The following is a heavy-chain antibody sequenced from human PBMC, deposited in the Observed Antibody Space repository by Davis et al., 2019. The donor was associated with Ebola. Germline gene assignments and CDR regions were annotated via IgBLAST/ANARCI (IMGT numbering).Heavy chain of an antibody. Sequence: AASVKVSCKTSGYTFTNYDINWVRQAPGQGLEWMGWLNPNSGNTDSTHKFQGRLTMTKNISIGTADMELSTLTSEDTAVYYCARRVYSRSGFDSWGKGTLVTVSS. CDR2: LNPNSGNT. J-gene: IGHJ4*02. CDR1: GYTFTNYD. D-gene: IGHD2-8*01. V-gene: IGHV1-8*01. CDR3: ARRVYSRSGFDS.